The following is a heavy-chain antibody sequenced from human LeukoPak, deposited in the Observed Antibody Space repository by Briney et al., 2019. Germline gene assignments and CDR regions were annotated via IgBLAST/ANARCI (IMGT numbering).Heavy chain of an antibody. CDR2: INPKSGGT. V-gene: IGHV1-2*02. J-gene: IGHJ4*02. CDR1: GYTFTDYY. D-gene: IGHD6-13*01. Sequence: ASVKVSCKASGYTFTDYYMHGVRLAPGQGLEWMGWINPKSGGTNYAQKFQGGVTMTRDTSISTAYMEVSRLRSDDTAVYYCARAAATDMANYFDYWGQGTLVTVSS. CDR3: ARAAATDMANYFDY.